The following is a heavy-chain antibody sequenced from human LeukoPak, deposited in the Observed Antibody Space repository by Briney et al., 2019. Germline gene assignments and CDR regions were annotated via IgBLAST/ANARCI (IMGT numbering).Heavy chain of an antibody. V-gene: IGHV3-53*04. CDR2: INSGGST. CDR3: ESDRSGMMTYDAFDI. Sequence: PGLSLRLSCAASGFTFSSNYMRWVRQAPGKGLEWVSVINSGGSTYYADSLKGRFTISRHNSKNTLYRQMNSLRAEDTAVYYCESDRSGMMTYDAFDIWGQGTMVTVSS. J-gene: IGHJ3*02. D-gene: IGHD6-19*01. CDR1: GFTFSSNY.